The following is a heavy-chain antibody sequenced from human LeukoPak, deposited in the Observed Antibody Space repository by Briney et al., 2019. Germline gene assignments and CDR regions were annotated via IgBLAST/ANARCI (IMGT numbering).Heavy chain of an antibody. CDR2: IYPGDSDT. V-gene: IGHV5-51*01. CDR1: GYDFSTKW. J-gene: IGHJ4*02. Sequence: PGESLKISCQTSGYDFSTKWIGWVRQMPGKGLEWMGIIYPGDSDTRYSPSFQGQVTISADKSISTAYLQWSSLKASDTAMYYCARLQRAHNYVGLDYWGQGTLVTVSS. CDR3: ARLQRAHNYVGLDY. D-gene: IGHD4-11*01.